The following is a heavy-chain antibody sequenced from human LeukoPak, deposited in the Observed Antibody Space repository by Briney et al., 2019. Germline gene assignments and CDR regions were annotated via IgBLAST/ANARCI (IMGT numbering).Heavy chain of an antibody. J-gene: IGHJ3*02. D-gene: IGHD3-10*01. CDR1: GFTFSSYE. CDR3: ARHVEMVRGVLGDAFDI. Sequence: GSLRLSCAASGFTFSSYEMHWVRQPPGKGLEWIGSIYYSGSTYYNPSLKSRVTISVDTSKNQFSLKLSSVTAADTAVYYCARHVEMVRGVLGDAFDIWGQGTMVTVSS. V-gene: IGHV4-39*01. CDR2: IYYSGST.